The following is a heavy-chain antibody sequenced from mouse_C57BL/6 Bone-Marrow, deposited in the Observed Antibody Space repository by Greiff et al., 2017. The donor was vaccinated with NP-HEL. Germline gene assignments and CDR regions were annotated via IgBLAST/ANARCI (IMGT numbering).Heavy chain of an antibody. J-gene: IGHJ1*03. CDR1: YFAFMASA. CDR3: ASHYDGSRYGYFDD. D-gene: IGHD1-1*01. Sequence: LQQSGAELVRPGSSVKLSCKDSYFAFMASAMHWVKQRPGHGLEWIGSFTMYSDATEYSENFKGKATLTANTSSSTAYMELSSLTSRVSAVDYGASHYDGSRYGYFDDWGTGTTVTVSS. V-gene: IGHV1-49*01. CDR2: FTMYSDAT.